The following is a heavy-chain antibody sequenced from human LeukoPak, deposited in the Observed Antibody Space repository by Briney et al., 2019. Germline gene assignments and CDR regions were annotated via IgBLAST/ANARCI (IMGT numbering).Heavy chain of an antibody. D-gene: IGHD3-10*01. Sequence: PGGSLRLSCAASGFTVSSNYMNWVRQAPGRGLEWVANIKQGGSVKNYVDSVKGRFTISRDNAKNSLFLQMNSLRAEDTAVYYCARDPSGSPVFDPWGQGTLVTVSS. CDR2: IKQGGSVK. CDR1: GFTVSSNY. J-gene: IGHJ5*02. CDR3: ARDPSGSPVFDP. V-gene: IGHV3-7*01.